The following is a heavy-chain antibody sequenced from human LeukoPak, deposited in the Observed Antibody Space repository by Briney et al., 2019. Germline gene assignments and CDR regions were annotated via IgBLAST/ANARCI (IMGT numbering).Heavy chain of an antibody. Sequence: GGSLRLSCAASGFTFSSYAMHWVRQAPGKGLEWVAVISYDGSNKYYADSVKGRFTISRDNSKNTLYLQMNSLRAEDTAVYYCARLTHCSGGSCYNDLDYWGQGTLVTVSS. CDR1: GFTFSSYA. D-gene: IGHD2-15*01. CDR3: ARLTHCSGGSCYNDLDY. V-gene: IGHV3-30-3*01. J-gene: IGHJ4*02. CDR2: ISYDGSNK.